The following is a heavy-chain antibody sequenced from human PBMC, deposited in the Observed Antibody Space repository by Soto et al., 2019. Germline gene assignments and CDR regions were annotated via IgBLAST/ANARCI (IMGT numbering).Heavy chain of an antibody. D-gene: IGHD3-10*01. CDR1: GFPLSTSGVG. V-gene: IGHV2-5*02. CDR3: AHRFGVPDGNHFDY. CDR2: IYWDDDK. Sequence: SGPTLVNPTQPLRLACTFSGFPLSTSGVGVGWIRQPPGKALEWLALIYWDDDKRYSPSLKSRLTITKDTSKNQVVLTMTNMDPVDTATYYCAHRFGVPDGNHFDYWGQGTLVTVSS. J-gene: IGHJ4*02.